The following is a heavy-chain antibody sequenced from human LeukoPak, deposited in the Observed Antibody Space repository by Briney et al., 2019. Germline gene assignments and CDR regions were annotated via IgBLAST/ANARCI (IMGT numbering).Heavy chain of an antibody. CDR1: GFTFSSYG. CDR3: AREQSWEQQLVRDYYYYYMDV. V-gene: IGHV3-33*01. CDR2: IWYDGSNK. Sequence: GGSLRLSCAASGFTFSSYGMHWVRQAPGKGLEWVAVIWYDGSNKYYADSVKGRFTISRDNSKNTLYLQMNSLRAEDTAVYYCAREQSWEQQLVRDYYYYYMDVWGKGTTVTVSS. D-gene: IGHD6-13*01. J-gene: IGHJ6*03.